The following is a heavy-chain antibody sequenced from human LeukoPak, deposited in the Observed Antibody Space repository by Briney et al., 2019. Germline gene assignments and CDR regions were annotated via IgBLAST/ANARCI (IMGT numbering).Heavy chain of an antibody. CDR2: ISAYNGNT. CDR1: GYTFTSYG. Sequence: ASVKVSCKASGYTFTSYGISWVRQAPGQGLEWMGWISAYNGNTNYAQKLQGRVTMTTDTSTSTAYMELRSLRSDDTAVYYCARDPPRIGIVGATQFDYWGQGTLVTVSS. J-gene: IGHJ4*02. CDR3: ARDPPRIGIVGATQFDY. D-gene: IGHD1-26*01. V-gene: IGHV1-18*01.